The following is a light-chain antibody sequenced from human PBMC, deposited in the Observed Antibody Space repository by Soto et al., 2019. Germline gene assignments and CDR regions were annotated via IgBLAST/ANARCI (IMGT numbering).Light chain of an antibody. CDR2: EGS. V-gene: IGLV2-23*03. CDR3: RSYAGSSTFPYV. Sequence: SVLTQPASVSWSPGQSITISCTGTSSDVGSYNLVSWYQQHPGKAPKLMIYEGSKRPSGVSNRFSGSKSGNTASLTISGLQAEDEADYYCRSYAGSSTFPYVFGTGTKVTVL. CDR1: SSDVGSYNL. J-gene: IGLJ1*01.